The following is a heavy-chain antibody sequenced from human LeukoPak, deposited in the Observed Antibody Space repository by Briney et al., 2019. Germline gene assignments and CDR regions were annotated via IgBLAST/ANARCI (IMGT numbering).Heavy chain of an antibody. CDR3: ARETSQKGAHYMDV. J-gene: IGHJ6*03. CDR2: IYYTGST. V-gene: IGHV4-59*12. D-gene: IGHD3-16*01. CDR1: GGSISTYY. Sequence: PSETLSLTCTISGGSISTYYWSWIRQPPGKGLEWIGYIYYTGSTSYNPSLKSRVTMSLDASKNQFSLKLSSVTAADTAVYYCARETSQKGAHYMDVWGKGTTITISS.